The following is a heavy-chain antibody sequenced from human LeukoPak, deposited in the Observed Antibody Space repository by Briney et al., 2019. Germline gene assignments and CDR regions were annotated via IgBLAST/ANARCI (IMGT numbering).Heavy chain of an antibody. CDR2: IYYSGST. J-gene: IGHJ4*02. CDR3: ARHVGVMAAAGG. V-gene: IGHV4-39*01. Sequence: PSETLSLTCTVSGGSISSSSYNWGWIRPPPGKGLGWSGGIYYSGSTYSNPPLQSRGTISVYTTKNTFSLRLSSLTAADTPGYSCARHVGVMAAAGGWGRGTLVTVSS. D-gene: IGHD6-13*01. CDR1: GGSISSSSYN.